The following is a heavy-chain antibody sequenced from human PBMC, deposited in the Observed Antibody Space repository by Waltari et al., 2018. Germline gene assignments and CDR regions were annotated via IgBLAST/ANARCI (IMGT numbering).Heavy chain of an antibody. V-gene: IGHV3-30*18. Sequence: QVQLVESGGGVVQPGRSLRLSCAASGFTFSSYGMPWVRQAPGKGLEWVAVIWYDGSNKYYADSVKGRFTISRDNSKNTLYLQMNSLRAEDTAMYYCAKDLYAGDDAFDIWGQGTMVTVSS. CDR1: GFTFSSYG. D-gene: IGHD2-8*01. CDR3: AKDLYAGDDAFDI. CDR2: IWYDGSNK. J-gene: IGHJ3*02.